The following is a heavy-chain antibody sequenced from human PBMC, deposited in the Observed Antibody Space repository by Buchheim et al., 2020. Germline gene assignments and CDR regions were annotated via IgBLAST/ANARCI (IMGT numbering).Heavy chain of an antibody. CDR2: ISSSGTTI. D-gene: IGHD2-8*02. Sequence: EVQLVESGGGLLQAGGSLRLSCAASGFTFSSYEMNWVRQAPGKGLEWVSYISSSGTTIHYADSVNGRFTISRDNAKNSMYLQMNSLRPEETAVYYCARVLPGEVIPGGYWGQGTL. V-gene: IGHV3-48*03. CDR3: ARVLPGEVIPGGY. CDR1: GFTFSSYE. J-gene: IGHJ4*02.